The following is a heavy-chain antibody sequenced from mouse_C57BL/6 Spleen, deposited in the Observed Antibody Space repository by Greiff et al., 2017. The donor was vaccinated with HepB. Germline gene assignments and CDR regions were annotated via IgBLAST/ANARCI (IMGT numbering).Heavy chain of an antibody. J-gene: IGHJ2*01. CDR2: ISSGSSTI. D-gene: IGHD1-1*01. V-gene: IGHV5-17*01. Sequence: EVMLVESGGGLVKPGGSLKLSCAASGFTFSDYGMHWVRQAPEKGLEWVAYISSGSSTIYYADTVKGRFTISRDNAKNTLFLQMTSLRSEDTAMYYGARRDYGSSNYFDYWGQGTTLTVSS. CDR1: GFTFSDYG. CDR3: ARRDYGSSNYFDY.